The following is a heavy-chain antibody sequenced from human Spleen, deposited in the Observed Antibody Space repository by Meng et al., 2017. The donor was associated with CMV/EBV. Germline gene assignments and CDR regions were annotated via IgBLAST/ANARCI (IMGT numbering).Heavy chain of an antibody. CDR2: FDPEDGET. CDR1: GYTLTELS. V-gene: IGHV1-24*01. D-gene: IGHD2-2*02. J-gene: IGHJ6*02. CDR3: ATYCSSTSCYNYYYYGMDV. Sequence: ASVKVSCKVSGYTLTELSMHWVRQPPGKGLEWMGGFDPEDGETIYAQKFQGRVTMTEDTSTDTAYMELSSLRSEDTAVYYCATYCSSTSCYNYYYYGMDVWGQGTTVTVSS.